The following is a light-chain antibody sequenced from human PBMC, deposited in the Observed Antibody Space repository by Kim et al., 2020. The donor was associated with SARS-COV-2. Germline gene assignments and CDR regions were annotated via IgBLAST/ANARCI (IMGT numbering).Light chain of an antibody. CDR2: AAS. CDR1: QVITNN. CDR3: LQHNSYPLT. J-gene: IGKJ4*01. V-gene: IGKV1-17*01. Sequence: DIQMTQSPSSLSASVGDRVTITCRASQVITNNLGWYQQKPGEAPKRLIYAASSLQSGVPSRFSGSVSGTEFSLTISSLQPEDFATYYCLQHNSYPLTFGGGTKVDIK.